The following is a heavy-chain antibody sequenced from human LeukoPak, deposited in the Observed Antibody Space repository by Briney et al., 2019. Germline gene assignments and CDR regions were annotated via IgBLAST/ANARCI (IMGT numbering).Heavy chain of an antibody. CDR3: AKDRNYYDSWSAFDI. D-gene: IGHD3-22*01. J-gene: IGHJ3*02. V-gene: IGHV3-30*18. CDR2: ISYDGSNK. CDR1: GFTFSSYW. Sequence: PGGSLRLSCAASGFTFSSYWMSWVRQAPGKGLEWVAVISYDGSNKYYADSVKGRFTISRDNSKNTLYLQMNSLRAEDTAVYYCAKDRNYYDSWSAFDIWGQGTMVTVSS.